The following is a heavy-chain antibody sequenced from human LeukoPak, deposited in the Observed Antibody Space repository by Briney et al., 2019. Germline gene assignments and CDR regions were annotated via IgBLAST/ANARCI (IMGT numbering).Heavy chain of an antibody. J-gene: IGHJ4*02. CDR2: ISTPSHTI. D-gene: IGHD3-10*01. Sequence: GGSLRLSCAAPGFTFSDFYMNWIRQAPGRGLEWVSYISTPSHTIYYADSVKGRFTISRDNSNLYLQMDDLRVDDTAVYYCARGSGYWDYWGRGALVTVSS. CDR3: ARGSGYWDY. V-gene: IGHV3-11*04. CDR1: GFTFSDFY.